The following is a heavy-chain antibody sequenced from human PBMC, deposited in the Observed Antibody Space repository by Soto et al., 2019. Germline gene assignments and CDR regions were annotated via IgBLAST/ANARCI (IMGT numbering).Heavy chain of an antibody. CDR1: GFTFSSYA. J-gene: IGHJ6*02. Sequence: GGSLRLSCAASGFTFSSYAMNWVRQAPGKGLEWVAVISYDGSNKYYADSVKGRFTISRDNSKNTLYLQMNSLRAEDTAVYYCARDNGYSSSWPDYYYYYYGMDVWGQGTAVTVSS. D-gene: IGHD6-13*01. CDR2: ISYDGSNK. V-gene: IGHV3-30-3*01. CDR3: ARDNGYSSSWPDYYYYYYGMDV.